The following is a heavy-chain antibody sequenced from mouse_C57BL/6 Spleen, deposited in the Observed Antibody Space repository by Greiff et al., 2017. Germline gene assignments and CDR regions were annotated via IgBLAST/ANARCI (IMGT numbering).Heavy chain of an antibody. J-gene: IGHJ4*01. CDR3: ARGKAYYYAMDY. V-gene: IGHV1-54*01. D-gene: IGHD6-5*01. Sequence: QVQLQQSGAELVRPGTSVKVSCKASGYAFTNYLIEWVKQRPGQGLEWIGVINPGSGGTNYNEKFKGKATLTADKSSITAYMQLSSLTSEDSAVYFCARGKAYYYAMDYWGQGTSVTVSS. CDR2: INPGSGGT. CDR1: GYAFTNYL.